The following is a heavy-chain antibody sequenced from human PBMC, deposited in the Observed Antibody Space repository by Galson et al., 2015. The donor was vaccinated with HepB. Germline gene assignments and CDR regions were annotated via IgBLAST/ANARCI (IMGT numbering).Heavy chain of an antibody. CDR1: GGSISSYY. D-gene: IGHD5-18*01. CDR3: ARDRDPTGYSYGFFDY. CDR2: IYYSGST. Sequence: QVQLQESGPGLVKPSETLSLTCTVSGGSISSYYWSWIRQPPGKGLEWIGYIYYSGSTNYNPSLKSRVTISVDTSKNQFSLKLSSVTAADTAVYYCARDRDPTGYSYGFFDYWGQGTLVTVSS. V-gene: IGHV4-59*01. J-gene: IGHJ4*02.